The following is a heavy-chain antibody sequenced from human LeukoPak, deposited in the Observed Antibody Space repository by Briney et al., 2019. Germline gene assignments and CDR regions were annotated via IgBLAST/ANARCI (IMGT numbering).Heavy chain of an antibody. D-gene: IGHD1-26*01. CDR3: ARDTSGSYYYFDY. CDR2: INPNSGGT. V-gene: IGHV1-2*02. CDR1: GGTFSSYA. Sequence: ASVKVSCKASGGTFSSYAISWVRQAPGQGLEWMGWINPNSGGTNYAQKFQGRVTMTRDTSISTAYMELSRLRSDDTAVYYCARDTSGSYYYFDYWGQGTLVTVSS. J-gene: IGHJ4*02.